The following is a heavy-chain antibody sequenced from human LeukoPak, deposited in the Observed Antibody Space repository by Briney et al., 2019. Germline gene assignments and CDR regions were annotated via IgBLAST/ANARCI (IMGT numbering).Heavy chain of an antibody. CDR3: ATGGYFDWLLCDY. V-gene: IGHV3-21*01. Sequence: GGSLRLSCAASGFTFSSYSMNWVRQAPGKGLEWVSSISSSSSYIYYADSVKGRFTISRDNAKNSLYLQMNSLRAEDTAVYYCATGGYFDWLLCDYWGQGTLDTVSS. J-gene: IGHJ4*02. D-gene: IGHD3-9*01. CDR2: ISSSSSYI. CDR1: GFTFSSYS.